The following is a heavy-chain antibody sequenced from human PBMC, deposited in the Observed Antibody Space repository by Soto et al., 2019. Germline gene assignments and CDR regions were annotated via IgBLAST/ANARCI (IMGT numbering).Heavy chain of an antibody. CDR1: GGSMNSYY. D-gene: IGHD3-3*01. Sequence: QVQLHESGPGLVKPSETLSLTCSVSGGSMNSYYWSWIRQSPGTGLEWLGYIYYSGDTKSNPSLQRRISISVDTTKNHFSLRLTSVTAADTAVYYCARDRNKLWKNDAFDIWGQGTMVTVSS. CDR2: IYYSGDT. CDR3: ARDRNKLWKNDAFDI. V-gene: IGHV4-59*01. J-gene: IGHJ3*02.